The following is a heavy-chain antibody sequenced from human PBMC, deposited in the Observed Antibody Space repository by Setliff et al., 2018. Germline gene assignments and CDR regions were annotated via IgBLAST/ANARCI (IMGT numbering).Heavy chain of an antibody. CDR3: ARHKSNGSGSYPSLYMDV. Sequence: SETLSLTCRVSGGSISSGNYYWGLIRQPPGKGLEWVATIYYSGSTYSNPSLKSRLIISVDAPDNQFSVKLSSVTAADTAVYYCARHKSNGSGSYPSLYMDVWSKGIMVTVSS. J-gene: IGHJ6*03. D-gene: IGHD3-10*01. CDR2: IYYSGST. CDR1: GGSISSGNYY. V-gene: IGHV4-39*01.